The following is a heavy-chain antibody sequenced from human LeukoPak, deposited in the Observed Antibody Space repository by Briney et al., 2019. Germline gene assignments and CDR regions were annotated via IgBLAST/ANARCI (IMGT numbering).Heavy chain of an antibody. J-gene: IGHJ4*02. CDR3: TRRGGWQLGDYFDY. V-gene: IGHV3-73*01. D-gene: IGHD6-6*01. CDR2: IRSKANSYAT. CDR1: GFTVSRNY. Sequence: PGGSLRLSCAASGFTVSRNYMNWVRQASGKGLEWVGRIRSKANSYATAYAASVKGRFTISRDDSKNTAYLQMNSLKTEDTAVYYCTRRGGWQLGDYFDYWGQGTLVTVSS.